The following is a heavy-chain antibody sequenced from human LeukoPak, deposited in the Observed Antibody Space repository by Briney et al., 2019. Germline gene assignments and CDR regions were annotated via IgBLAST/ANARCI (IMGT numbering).Heavy chain of an antibody. CDR1: GYTLTELS. CDR3: ATAPCSGGSCNLDFDY. V-gene: IGHV1-24*01. CDR2: FDPEDGGT. D-gene: IGHD2-15*01. J-gene: IGHJ4*02. Sequence: EASVKVSCKVSGYTLTELSMHWVRQTPGKGLEWMGGFDPEDGGTIYAQKFQGRVTMTEDTSTDTAYMELSSLRSEDTAVYYCATAPCSGGSCNLDFDYWGQGTLVTVSS.